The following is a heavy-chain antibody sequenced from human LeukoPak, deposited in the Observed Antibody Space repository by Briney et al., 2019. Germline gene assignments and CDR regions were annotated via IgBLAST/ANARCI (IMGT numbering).Heavy chain of an antibody. CDR3: ARHVVSANAFDI. CDR2: IYHSGST. D-gene: IGHD2-21*01. J-gene: IGHJ3*02. Sequence: SETLSLTCTVSGYSISSGYYWGWIRQPPGKGLEWIGFIYHSGSTYYSPSLKSRVTISVDTSKNQFSLKLSSVTAADAAVYYCARHVVSANAFDIWGQGTMVTVSS. CDR1: GYSISSGYY. V-gene: IGHV4-38-2*02.